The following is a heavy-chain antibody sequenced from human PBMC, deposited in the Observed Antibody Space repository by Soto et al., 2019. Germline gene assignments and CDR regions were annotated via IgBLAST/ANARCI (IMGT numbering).Heavy chain of an antibody. V-gene: IGHV3-7*01. J-gene: IGHJ4*02. CDR3: ARYVYDCTGGSYVTGSGDS. CDR2: IKQDGSEK. D-gene: IGHD2-8*02. Sequence: EVQLVESGGGLVQPGGSLRLSCAASGFIFSRYWMSWVRQAPGKGLEWVANIKQDGSEKYYVDSVKDRFTISRDNTKNSLTLQKNSLSAEDTVVYYCARYVYDCTGGSYVTGSGDSWGQGTLVTVS. CDR1: GFIFSRYW.